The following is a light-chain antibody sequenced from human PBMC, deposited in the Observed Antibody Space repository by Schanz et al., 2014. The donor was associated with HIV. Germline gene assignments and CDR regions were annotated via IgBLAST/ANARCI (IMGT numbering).Light chain of an antibody. CDR3: CSYTGSGTLV. J-gene: IGLJ2*01. CDR1: SSDGGSYNL. V-gene: IGLV2-23*02. Sequence: QSALTQPASVSGSPGQSITISCTGTSSDGGSYNLLSWYQQYPGKAPKLMIYEISKWPSGVSNRFSGSKSGNTASLTISGLQAEDEADYYCCSYTGSGTLVFGGGTKLTVL. CDR2: EIS.